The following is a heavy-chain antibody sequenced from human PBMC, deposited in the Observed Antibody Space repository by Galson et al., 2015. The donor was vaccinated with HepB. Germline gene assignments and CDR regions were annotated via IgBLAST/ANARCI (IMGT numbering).Heavy chain of an antibody. CDR1: GGPVISGTSY. V-gene: IGHV4-61*01. J-gene: IGHJ2*01. D-gene: IGHD1-26*01. CDR3: ARGGGRGTCRYFDL. Sequence: SETLSLTCTVSGGPVISGTSYWSWIRQPPGKGLEWIGYIYYSGSTDYNPSLKSRVTISVDTSKNQFSLKLSSVTAADTAVYYCARGGGRGTCRYFDLCGRGTLVTVSS. CDR2: IYYSGST.